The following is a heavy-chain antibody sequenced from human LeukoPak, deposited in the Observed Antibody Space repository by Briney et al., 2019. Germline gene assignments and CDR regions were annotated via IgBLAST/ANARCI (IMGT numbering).Heavy chain of an antibody. CDR1: GFTFDDYG. Sequence: GGFLRLSCAASGFTFDDYGMSWVRQAPGKGLEWVSGINWNGGSTGYTDSVKGRFTISRDNAKNSLYLQMNSLRADDTAFYYCARVFAAADYCMDVWGKGTTVTVSS. CDR3: ARVFAAADYCMDV. CDR2: INWNGGST. J-gene: IGHJ6*03. V-gene: IGHV3-20*04. D-gene: IGHD6-25*01.